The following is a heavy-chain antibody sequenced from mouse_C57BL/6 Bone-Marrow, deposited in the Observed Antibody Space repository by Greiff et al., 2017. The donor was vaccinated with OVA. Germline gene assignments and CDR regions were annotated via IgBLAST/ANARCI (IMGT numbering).Heavy chain of an antibody. J-gene: IGHJ1*03. CDR1: GFTFSDYG. V-gene: IGHV5-17*01. D-gene: IGHD3-2*02. CDR3: ARDEAYWYFDV. CDR2: ISSGSSTI. Sequence: EVKLVESGGGLVKPGGSLKLSCAASGFTFSDYGMHWVRQAPEKGLEWVAYISSGSSTIYYADTVKGRFTISRDNAKNTLFLQMTSLRSEDTDMYYCARDEAYWYFDVWGTGTTVTVSS.